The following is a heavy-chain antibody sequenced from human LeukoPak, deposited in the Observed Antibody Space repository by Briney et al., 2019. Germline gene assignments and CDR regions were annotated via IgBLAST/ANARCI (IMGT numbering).Heavy chain of an antibody. J-gene: IGHJ4*02. Sequence: PSETLSLTCTVSGGSISSYYWSWIRQPPGKGLEWIGYIYYSGSPNYNPSLKSRVTISVDTSKNQFSLKLSSVTAADTAVYYCARSDYDILTGYYTPGRYWGQGTLVTVSS. V-gene: IGHV4-59*01. CDR2: IYYSGSP. CDR3: ARSDYDILTGYYTPGRY. D-gene: IGHD3-9*01. CDR1: GGSISSYY.